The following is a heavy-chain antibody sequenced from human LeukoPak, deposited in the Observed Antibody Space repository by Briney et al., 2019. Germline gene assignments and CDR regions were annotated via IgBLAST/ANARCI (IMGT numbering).Heavy chain of an antibody. Sequence: GGSLRLSCVASGFTFSDYYMSWVRQPPGKGLEWVANIKQDGSEKYYVDSVKGRFTISRDNSKNTLYLQMNSLRAEDTAVYYCAKSNGYGLVDIWGQGTMVTVSS. V-gene: IGHV3-7*03. D-gene: IGHD3-10*01. J-gene: IGHJ3*02. CDR1: GFTFSDYY. CDR2: IKQDGSEK. CDR3: AKSNGYGLVDI.